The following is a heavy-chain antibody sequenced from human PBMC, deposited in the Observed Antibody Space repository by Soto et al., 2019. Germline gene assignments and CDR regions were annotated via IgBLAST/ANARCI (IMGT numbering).Heavy chain of an antibody. D-gene: IGHD3-10*01. CDR2: IYYRGTT. J-gene: IGHJ4*02. CDR3: AWDHYSAGTHNQGGFAN. V-gene: IGHV4-39*01. CDR1: GGSIISTIYY. Sequence: SETLSLTCSVSGGSIISTIYYWGRMRQPPGEGLEWIGSIYYRGTTYYNPSLKSRVTVSVDTSKNQFSLKLRSVTAADTAVYYWAWDHYSAGTHNQGGFANWGRGTQVTVSS.